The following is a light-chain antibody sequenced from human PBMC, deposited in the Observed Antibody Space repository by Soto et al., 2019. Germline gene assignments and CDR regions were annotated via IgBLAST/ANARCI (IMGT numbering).Light chain of an antibody. CDR1: QSISSW. CDR3: QQYNSYPWT. V-gene: IGKV1-5*01. J-gene: IGKJ1*01. CDR2: HAY. Sequence: DIQMTQSPSTLSASVGDRVTLTCWASQSISSWLAWYQQKQGKAPKLLIYHAYSLESGVPSRLRGSEYGTELTITINSMKTDDFETYYCQQYNSYPWTFGHGTKVDIK.